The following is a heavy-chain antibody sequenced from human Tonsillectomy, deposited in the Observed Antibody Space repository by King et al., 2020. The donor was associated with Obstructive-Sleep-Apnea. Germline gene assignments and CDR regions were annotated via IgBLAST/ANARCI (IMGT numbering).Heavy chain of an antibody. CDR1: GFTFSSYS. CDR2: ISSSSSNI. Sequence: VQLVESGGGLVKPGGSLRLSCAASGFTFSSYSMNWVRQAPGKGLEWVSSISSSSSNIYYADSVKGRFTISRDNAKNSLYLQMNSLRAEDTAVYYCARVGYYDFWRGRNYFDYWGQGTLVTVSS. D-gene: IGHD3-3*01. V-gene: IGHV3-21*01. CDR3: ARVGYYDFWRGRNYFDY. J-gene: IGHJ4*02.